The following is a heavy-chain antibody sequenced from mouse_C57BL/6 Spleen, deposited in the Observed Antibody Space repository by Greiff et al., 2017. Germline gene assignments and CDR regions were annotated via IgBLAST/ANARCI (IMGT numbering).Heavy chain of an antibody. D-gene: IGHD2-4*01. Sequence: QVHVKQSGPGLVQPSQSLSITCTVSGFSLTSYGVHWVRQSPGKGLEWLGVIWRGGSTDYNAAFMSRLSITKDNSKSQVFFKMNSLQADDTAIYYCAKGGYDYDRDAMDYWGQGTSVTVSS. J-gene: IGHJ4*01. CDR3: AKGGYDYDRDAMDY. CDR1: GFSLTSYG. V-gene: IGHV2-5*01. CDR2: IWRGGST.